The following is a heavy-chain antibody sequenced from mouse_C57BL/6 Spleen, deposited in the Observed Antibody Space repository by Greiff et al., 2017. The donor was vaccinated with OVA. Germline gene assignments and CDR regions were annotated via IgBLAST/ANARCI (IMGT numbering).Heavy chain of an antibody. CDR3: AIAYDYDYFDY. CDR2: ISDGGSYT. D-gene: IGHD2-4*01. Sequence: EVKLMESGGGLVKPGGSLKLSCAASGFTFSSYAMSWVRQTPEKRLEWVATISDGGSYTYYPDNVKGRFTFSRDKAKNNLYLQMSHLKSEDTAMYYCAIAYDYDYFDYWGQGTTLTVSS. J-gene: IGHJ2*01. V-gene: IGHV5-4*03. CDR1: GFTFSSYA.